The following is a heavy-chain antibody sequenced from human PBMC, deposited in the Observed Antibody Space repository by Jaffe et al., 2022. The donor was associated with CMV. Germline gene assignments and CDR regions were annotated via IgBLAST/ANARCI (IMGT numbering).Heavy chain of an antibody. CDR1: GFTFGDYA. CDR2: IRSTPYGATR. V-gene: IGHV3-49*04. D-gene: IGHD3-22*01. CDR3: TRIYYYDNSGYYAPYYFDS. J-gene: IGHJ4*02. Sequence: EVQLVESGGDLVPPGRSLRLSCTTSGFTFGDYAMSWVRQAPGKGLEWVGFIRSTPYGATREYAASVKGRFTISRDDSKSIAYLQMNTLKTEDTAVYYCTRIYYYDNSGYYAPYYFDSWGQGTLVTVSS.